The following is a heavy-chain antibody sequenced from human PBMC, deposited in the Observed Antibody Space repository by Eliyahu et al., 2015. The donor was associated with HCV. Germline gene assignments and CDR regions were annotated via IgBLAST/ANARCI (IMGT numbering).Heavy chain of an antibody. CDR1: GFTFXGPA. CDR3: TRLVEMAPLRDFDY. CDR2: IRSKANSYAT. D-gene: IGHD5-24*01. Sequence: EVQLVESGGGLVQPGGSLKLSCAASGFTFXGPAMHWVRQASGKGLEWVGRIRSKANSYATTYAASVKGRFTISRDDSKNTAYLQMNSLKTEDTAVYYCTRLVEMAPLRDFDYWGQGTLVTVSS. J-gene: IGHJ4*02. V-gene: IGHV3-73*01.